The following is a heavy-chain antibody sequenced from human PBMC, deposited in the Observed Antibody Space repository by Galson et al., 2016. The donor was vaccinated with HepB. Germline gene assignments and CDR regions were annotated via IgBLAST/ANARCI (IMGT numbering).Heavy chain of an antibody. Sequence: SLRLSCAVSGFTASNDYMSWVRQAPGKGLEWVSVMYSGGGTYYADSVRGRFTISRDNSKNTVYLQMNSLRAEDTAVYYCARLVLYDTSGSYYWGQGTLVTVSS. V-gene: IGHV3-53*01. CDR3: ARLVLYDTSGSYY. CDR1: GFTASNDY. D-gene: IGHD3-22*01. J-gene: IGHJ4*02. CDR2: MYSGGGT.